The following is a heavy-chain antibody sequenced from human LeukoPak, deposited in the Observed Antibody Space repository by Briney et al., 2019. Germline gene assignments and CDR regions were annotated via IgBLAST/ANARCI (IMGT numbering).Heavy chain of an antibody. CDR3: ARGSYSTVPELFDY. D-gene: IGHD4-11*01. CDR2: ISYDGSNK. J-gene: IGHJ4*02. Sequence: GGSLRLSCAACGFTFRSYATHWVRQAPGKGLEWVAVISYDGSNKYYADSVKGRFTISRDNSKNTLYLQMNSLRAEDTAVYYCARGSYSTVPELFDYWGQGTLVTVSS. V-gene: IGHV3-30*04. CDR1: GFTFRSYA.